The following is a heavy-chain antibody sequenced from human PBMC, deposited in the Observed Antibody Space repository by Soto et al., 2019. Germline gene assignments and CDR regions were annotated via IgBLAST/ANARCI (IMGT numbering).Heavy chain of an antibody. V-gene: IGHV4-39*01. CDR2: VFYTGFT. J-gene: IGHJ3*02. D-gene: IGHD3-22*01. CDR1: GGSISGSYYY. Sequence: PSETLSLTCAVSGGSISGSYYYWGWLRQSPGKGPEWIGSVFYTGFTSYNPSLESRVSVSVDTSKNQFSLKLSSVTAADTAVYYCARHDSSGYYSLGAFDIWGQGTMVTVSS. CDR3: ARHDSSGYYSLGAFDI.